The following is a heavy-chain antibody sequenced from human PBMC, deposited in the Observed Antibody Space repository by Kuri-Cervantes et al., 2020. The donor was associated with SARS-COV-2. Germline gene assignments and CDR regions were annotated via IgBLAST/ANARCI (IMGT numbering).Heavy chain of an antibody. CDR1: GGSFSGYY. V-gene: IGHV4-34*01. CDR2: INHSGST. J-gene: IGHJ5*02. D-gene: IGHD2-2*01. CDR3: ARRGCSSTSCRAFDP. Sequence: SETLSLTCAVYGGSFSGYYWSWIRQPPGKGLEWIGEINHSGSTNYNPSLKSRVTISVDTSKNQFSLKLSSVTAADTAVYYCARRGCSSTSCRAFDPWGQGTLVTVSS.